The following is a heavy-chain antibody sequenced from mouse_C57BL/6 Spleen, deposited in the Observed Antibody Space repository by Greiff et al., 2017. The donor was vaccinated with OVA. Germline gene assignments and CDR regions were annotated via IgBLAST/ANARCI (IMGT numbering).Heavy chain of an antibody. J-gene: IGHJ2*01. V-gene: IGHV1-69*01. Sequence: QVQLQQPGAELVMPGASVKLSCKASGYTFTSYWMHWVKQRPGHGLEWIGEIDPSDSYTNYNQKFKGKSTLTVDKSSSTAYMQLSSLTSEDSAVYYCATMTTVVADDWGKGTTLTVSS. CDR3: ATMTTVVADD. CDR2: IDPSDSYT. D-gene: IGHD1-1*01. CDR1: GYTFTSYW.